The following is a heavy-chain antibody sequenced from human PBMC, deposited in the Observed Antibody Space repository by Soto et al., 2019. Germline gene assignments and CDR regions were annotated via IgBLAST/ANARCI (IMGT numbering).Heavy chain of an antibody. CDR3: TTDYCRGGRCHYDY. CDR2: IKAKTDGGTT. CDR1: GFTFTDAW. J-gene: IGHJ4*02. Sequence: ELLLVESGGDLVKPGGSLTLSCAASGFTFTDAWLSWVRQAPGSGLEWVGLIKAKTDGGTTDYAAPVKGRFNISRDDSKNTLYLQMNGLKTEDTAVYYCTTDYCRGGRCHYDYWGQGTLVTVSS. V-gene: IGHV3-15*01. D-gene: IGHD2-15*01.